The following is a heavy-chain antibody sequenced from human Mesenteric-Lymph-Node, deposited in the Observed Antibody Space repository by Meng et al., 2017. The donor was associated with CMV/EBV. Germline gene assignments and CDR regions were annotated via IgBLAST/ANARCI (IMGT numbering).Heavy chain of an antibody. CDR1: GFTFSYYS. J-gene: IGHJ6*02. CDR2: ISSDNSYI. CDR3: ARDSRGVGPYYYYYGMDV. Sequence: GESLKISCAASGFTFSYYSMNWVRQAPGKGLEWVSSISSDNSYIYYADSVKGRFTISRDNAKNSLYLQMNSLRAEDTAVYYCARDSRGVGPYYYYYGMDVWGQGTTVTVSS. V-gene: IGHV3-21*04. D-gene: IGHD3-3*01.